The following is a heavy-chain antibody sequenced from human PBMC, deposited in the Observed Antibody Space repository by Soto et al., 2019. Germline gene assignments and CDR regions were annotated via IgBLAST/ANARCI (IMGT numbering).Heavy chain of an antibody. CDR1: GFTFSSYA. V-gene: IGHV3-23*01. CDR3: AKGAQMMTTVYPLPFDY. CDR2: ISGSGGST. D-gene: IGHD4-17*01. J-gene: IGHJ4*02. Sequence: GGSLRLSCAASGFTFSSYAMSWVRQAPGKGLEWVSAISGSGGSTYYADSVKGRFTISRDNSKNTLYLQMNSLRAEDTAVYYCAKGAQMMTTVYPLPFDYWGQGTLVTVSS.